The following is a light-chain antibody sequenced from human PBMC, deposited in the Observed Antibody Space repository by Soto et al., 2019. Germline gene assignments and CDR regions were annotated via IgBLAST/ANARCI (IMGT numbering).Light chain of an antibody. J-gene: IGLJ2*01. V-gene: IGLV8-61*01. CDR3: MLYMVGGLVV. CDR2: STN. CDR1: SGSVSTTYY. Sequence: QAVVTQEPSFSVSPGGTVTLTCGLTSGSVSTTYYPSWYQQTPGQAPRTLIYSTNIRSSGVPVRFSGSILGNKAALTITGAQADDESDYHCMLYMVGGLVVFGGGTKLTVL.